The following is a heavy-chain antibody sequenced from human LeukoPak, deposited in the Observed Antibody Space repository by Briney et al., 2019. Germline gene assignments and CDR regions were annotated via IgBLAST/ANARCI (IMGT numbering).Heavy chain of an antibody. CDR2: ISSSSSYI. J-gene: IGHJ4*02. V-gene: IGHV3-21*01. D-gene: IGHD5-18*01. Sequence: GGSLRLSCAASGFTFSSYRMNWVRQAPGKGLEWVSSISSSSSYIYYADSVKGRFTISRDNAKNSLYLQMNSLRAEDTAVYYCARPRGYNYGYGDYWGQGTLVTVSS. CDR1: GFTFSSYR. CDR3: ARPRGYNYGYGDY.